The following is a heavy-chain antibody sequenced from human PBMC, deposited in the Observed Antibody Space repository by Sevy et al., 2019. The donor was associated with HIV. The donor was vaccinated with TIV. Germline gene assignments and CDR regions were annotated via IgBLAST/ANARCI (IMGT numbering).Heavy chain of an antibody. J-gene: IGHJ6*03. CDR1: GGSISSGSYY. D-gene: IGHD3-16*01. CDR2: ISTSGST. Sequence: SETLSLTCTVSGGSISSGSYYWGWIRQPAGKGLEWIGRISTSGSTYYNPSLKSRVTISVDTSKNQFSLKLSSVTAADTAVYYCARVNWGPYYYYFYMDVWGNGTTVTVSS. CDR3: ARVNWGPYYYYFYMDV. V-gene: IGHV4-61*02.